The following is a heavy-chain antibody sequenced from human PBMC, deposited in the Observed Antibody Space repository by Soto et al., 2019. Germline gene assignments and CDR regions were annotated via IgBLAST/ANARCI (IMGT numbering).Heavy chain of an antibody. V-gene: IGHV4-59*01. D-gene: IGHD2-8*01. Sequence: SETLSLTCTVSGHSIAESYCSWIRQSPGKRLEWIGYISFSGTTNYNPSLKSRVTMSVDTSKNEVSLKLSSVTAADTATYYCAGAYSSRWYIKWGPGTSVTV. J-gene: IGHJ4*02. CDR1: GHSIAESY. CDR2: ISFSGTT. CDR3: AGAYSSRWYIK.